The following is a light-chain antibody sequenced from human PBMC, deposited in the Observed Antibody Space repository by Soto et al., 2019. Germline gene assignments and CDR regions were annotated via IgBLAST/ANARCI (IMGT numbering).Light chain of an antibody. V-gene: IGKV3-20*01. CDR2: GAS. CDR1: QSVSSSY. CDR3: QQYDTSIWAYT. J-gene: IGKJ2*01. Sequence: EVVLTQSPVTLSLSPGERATLSCRASQSVSSSYLAWYQQKPGQAPRLLIYGASSRATGMPDRFSGSVSGTDFTLTISRLEPEDFAVYYCQQYDTSIWAYTFGQGTKLEIK.